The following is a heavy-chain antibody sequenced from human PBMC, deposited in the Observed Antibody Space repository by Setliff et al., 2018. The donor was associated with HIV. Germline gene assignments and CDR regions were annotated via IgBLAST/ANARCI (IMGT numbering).Heavy chain of an antibody. V-gene: IGHV1-24*01. J-gene: IGHJ5*02. Sequence: ASVKVSCKLSGYTLTELSRHWVRQAPGKGLEWMGGFDPEDGETIYAQKFQGRVTMTEDTSTDTAYMELSSLRSEDTAVYYCAFRSGFHVGLDAWGQGTLVAVSS. D-gene: IGHD3-3*01. CDR3: AFRSGFHVGLDA. CDR2: FDPEDGET. CDR1: GYTLTELS.